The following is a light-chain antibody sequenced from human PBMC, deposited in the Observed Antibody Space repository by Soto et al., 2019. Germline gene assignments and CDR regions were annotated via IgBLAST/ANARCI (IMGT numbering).Light chain of an antibody. V-gene: IGKV3-11*01. Sequence: EIVMTQSPATLSLSPGERATLSCRASQSVSSYLAWYQQKPGQXPXXLIYDASNRATGIPARFSGSGSGTDFTLTISSLQPEDFATYYCQQSYSMETFGQGTKVDIK. CDR1: QSVSSY. CDR3: QQSYSMET. J-gene: IGKJ1*01. CDR2: DAS.